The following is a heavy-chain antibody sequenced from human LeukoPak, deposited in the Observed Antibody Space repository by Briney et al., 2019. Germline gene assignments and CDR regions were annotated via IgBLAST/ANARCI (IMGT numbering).Heavy chain of an antibody. CDR1: GYSFTSYW. J-gene: IGHJ4*02. V-gene: IGHV5-51*01. D-gene: IGHD6-19*01. CDR2: IYPGDSDI. CDR3: ARRRNSAWDFDY. Sequence: GESLKISCKGSGYSFTSYWIGWVRLMPGKGLEWMGVIYPGDSDIRYSPSFLGQVTFSADKSSSTAYMQWSSLKASDNAMYYCARRRNSAWDFDYWGQGTLVTVSS.